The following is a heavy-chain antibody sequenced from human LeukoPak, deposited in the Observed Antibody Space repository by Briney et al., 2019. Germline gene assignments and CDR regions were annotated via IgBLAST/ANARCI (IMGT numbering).Heavy chain of an antibody. Sequence: QTGGSLRLSCAASGFTFSSYAMSWVRQAPGKGLAWASTISGGSGSTYCADSVKGRFTISRDNSKNTLYLQMNSLRAEDTAVYHCARDSEWELDEYFQHWGQGTLVTVSS. CDR1: GFTFSSYA. J-gene: IGHJ1*01. CDR3: ARDSEWELDEYFQH. V-gene: IGHV3-23*01. D-gene: IGHD1-26*01. CDR2: ISGGSGST.